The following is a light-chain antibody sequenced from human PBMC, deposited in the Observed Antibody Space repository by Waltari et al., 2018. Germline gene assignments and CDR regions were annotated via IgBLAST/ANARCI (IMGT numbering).Light chain of an antibody. CDR3: QHYYNWPLTGA. J-gene: IGKJ1*01. Sequence: EVLMTQSPSTLSVSPGERATLPCRASESIGSQLAWYQHEPCQAPRLLLFHASNRASRTTARFSGSGSGTEFTLTISSLQSEDFAVYYCQHYYNWPLTGAFGQGTKVEIK. V-gene: IGKV3D-15*01. CDR1: ESIGSQ. CDR2: HAS.